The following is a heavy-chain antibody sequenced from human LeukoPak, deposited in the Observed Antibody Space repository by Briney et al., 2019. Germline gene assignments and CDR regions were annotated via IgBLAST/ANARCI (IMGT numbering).Heavy chain of an antibody. CDR1: GFTFDNYG. CDR2: ISYDGSNK. CDR3: AKALINYFDY. Sequence: GRSLRLSCAASGFTFDNYGMHWVRQAPGKGLEWVAIISYDGSNKNYADSVKGRFTISRDNSKNTVYLQMNSLRAEDTAVYYCAKALINYFDYWGQGTLVTVSS. J-gene: IGHJ4*02. V-gene: IGHV3-30*18.